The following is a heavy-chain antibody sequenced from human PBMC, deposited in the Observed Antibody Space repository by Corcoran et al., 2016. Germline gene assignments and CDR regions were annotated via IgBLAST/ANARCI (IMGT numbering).Heavy chain of an antibody. CDR1: GGSFSGYY. CDR3: ARGLSGWYDFQFP. J-gene: IGHJ4*02. CDR2: INHSGST. V-gene: IGHV4-34*01. D-gene: IGHD6-19*01. Sequence: QVQLQQWGAGLLKPSETLSLTCAVYGGSFSGYYWSWIRQPPGKGLEWIGEINHSGSTNYNPSLKSRVTISVDTSKNQFSLKLSSVTAADTAVYYCARGLSGWYDFQFPWGQGTLVTVSS.